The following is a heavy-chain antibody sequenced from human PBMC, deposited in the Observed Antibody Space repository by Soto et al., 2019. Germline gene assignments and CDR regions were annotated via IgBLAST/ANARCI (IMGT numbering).Heavy chain of an antibody. Sequence: SETLSLTCTVSGGSVSSGSYYWSWIRQPPGKGLEWIGYIYYSGSTNYNPSLKSRFTISVDTSKNQFSLKLSSVTAADTAVYYCARATLMVRGSPFDYWGQGTLVTVSS. D-gene: IGHD3-10*01. CDR1: GGSVSSGSYY. J-gene: IGHJ4*02. V-gene: IGHV4-61*01. CDR2: IYYSGST. CDR3: ARATLMVRGSPFDY.